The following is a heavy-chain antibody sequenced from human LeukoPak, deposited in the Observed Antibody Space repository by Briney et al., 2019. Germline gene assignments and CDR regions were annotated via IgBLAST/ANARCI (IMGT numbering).Heavy chain of an antibody. CDR3: AKSYGSGSYFDYYYYYMDV. CDR2: ISYDGSNK. J-gene: IGHJ6*03. D-gene: IGHD3-10*01. CDR1: GFTFSSYA. V-gene: IGHV3-30*04. Sequence: GGSLRLSCAASGFTFSSYAMHWVRQAPGKGLEWVAVISYDGSNKYYADSVKGRFTISRDNSKNTLYLQMNSLRAEDTAVYYCAKSYGSGSYFDYYYYYMDVWGKGTTVTISS.